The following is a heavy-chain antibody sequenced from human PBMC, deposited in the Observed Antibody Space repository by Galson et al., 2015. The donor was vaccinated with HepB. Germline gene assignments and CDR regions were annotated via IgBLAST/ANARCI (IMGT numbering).Heavy chain of an antibody. CDR3: AKDLTDRIRGYSYGRGPGGMDV. V-gene: IGHV3-30*18. CDR2: ISYDGSNK. CDR1: GFTFSSYG. J-gene: IGHJ6*02. D-gene: IGHD5-18*01. Sequence: SLRLSCAASGFTFSSYGMHWVRQAPGKGLEWVAVISYDGSNKYYADSVKGRFTISRDNSKNTLYLQMNSLRAEDTAVYYCAKDLTDRIRGYSYGRGPGGMDVWVQGTTVTVSS.